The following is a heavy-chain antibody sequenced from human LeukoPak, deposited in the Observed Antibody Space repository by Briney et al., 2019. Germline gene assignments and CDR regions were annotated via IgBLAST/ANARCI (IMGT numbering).Heavy chain of an antibody. V-gene: IGHV4-39*01. CDR1: GGSISSTSFY. CDR3: AEGAREGRYFDY. D-gene: IGHD1-26*01. J-gene: IGHJ4*02. Sequence: PSETLSLTCTVSGGSISSTSFYWGWIRQPPGKGLEWIGSIFYSGSTYYNPSLKSRVTIFADTSKNQFSLKLSSVTAADTAVYYCAEGAREGRYFDYWGQGTLVTVSS. CDR2: IFYSGST.